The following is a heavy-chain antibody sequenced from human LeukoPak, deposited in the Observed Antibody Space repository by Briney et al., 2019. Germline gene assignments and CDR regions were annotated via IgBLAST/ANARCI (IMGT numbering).Heavy chain of an antibody. J-gene: IGHJ4*02. V-gene: IGHV3-73*01. CDR3: TRHGRGTAMVYYFDY. D-gene: IGHD5-18*01. Sequence: GGSLRLSCAASGFTFSGSAMHWVRQAFGKGLEWVGRIRSKANSYATAYAASVKGRFTISRDDSKNTAYLQMNSLKTEDTAVYYCTRHGRGTAMVYYFDYWGQGTLVTVSS. CDR2: IRSKANSYAT. CDR1: GFTFSGSA.